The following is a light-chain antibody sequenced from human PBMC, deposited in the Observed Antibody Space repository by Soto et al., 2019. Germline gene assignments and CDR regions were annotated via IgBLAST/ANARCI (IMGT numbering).Light chain of an antibody. CDR3: LQDYNYPLT. CDR1: QGIRND. J-gene: IGKJ1*01. V-gene: IGKV1-6*01. Sequence: IQMTQSPSCLSASVGDRVAITCRASQGIRNDLGWYQQKPGKAPVLLIYAASSLQSGVPSRFSGSGSGTDFTLTISSLQPEDFATYYCLQDYNYPLTFGQGTKVDIK. CDR2: AAS.